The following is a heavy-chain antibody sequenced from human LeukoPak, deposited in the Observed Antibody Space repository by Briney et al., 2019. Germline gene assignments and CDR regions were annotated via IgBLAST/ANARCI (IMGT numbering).Heavy chain of an antibody. D-gene: IGHD2/OR15-2a*01. CDR2: MWHVGSNE. CDR1: GFTFSSYA. J-gene: IGHJ4*02. V-gene: IGHV3-33*01. CDR3: ARDRTYSITTGVWNSFNF. Sequence: PGRSLRLSCAVSGFTFSSYAIHRVRQAAGKGLEGVAVMWHVGSNEYYADSVKGRFTISRDDSQNTLYLQMNSLRAEDTAMYYCARDRTYSITTGVWNSFNFWGQGTLVTVSS.